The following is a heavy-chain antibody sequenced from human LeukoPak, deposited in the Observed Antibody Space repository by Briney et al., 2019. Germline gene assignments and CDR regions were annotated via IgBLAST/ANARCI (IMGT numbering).Heavy chain of an antibody. CDR1: GGSISSSYYY. J-gene: IGHJ3*02. V-gene: IGHV4-39*02. CDR2: IYYSGST. CDR3: ARDLGYYDSSGYVGAFDI. Sequence: SETLSLTCTVSGGSISSSYYYWGWIRQPPGKGLEWIGSIYYSGSTYYNPSLKSRVTISVDTSKNQFSLKLRSVTAADTAVYYCARDLGYYDSSGYVGAFDIWGQETMVTVSS. D-gene: IGHD3-22*01.